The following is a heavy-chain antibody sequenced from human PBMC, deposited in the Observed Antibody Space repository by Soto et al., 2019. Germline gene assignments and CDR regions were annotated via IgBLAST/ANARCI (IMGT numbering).Heavy chain of an antibody. CDR1: GFTFSSYA. CDR2: ISYDGSNK. J-gene: IGHJ3*02. CDR3: ARDAPDDAFDI. V-gene: IGHV3-30-3*01. Sequence: QVQLVESGGGVVQPGRSLRLSCAASGFTFSSYAMHWVRQAPGKGLEWVAVISYDGSNKYYADSVKGRFTISRDNSKNTLYLQMNSLRAEGTAVYYCARDAPDDAFDIWGQGTMVTVSS.